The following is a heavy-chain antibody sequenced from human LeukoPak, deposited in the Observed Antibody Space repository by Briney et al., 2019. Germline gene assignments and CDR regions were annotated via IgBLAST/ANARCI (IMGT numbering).Heavy chain of an antibody. CDR2: IYYDGSNK. Sequence: GGSLRLSCAASGFTFRSAGMHWVRQAPGQGLEWVAVIYYDGSNKYYADSVKGRFTISRDNSKNTLYLQMNSLRAEDTAVYYCARDRTYFSDYWGQGTLVTVSS. V-gene: IGHV3-33*01. CDR1: GFTFRSAG. J-gene: IGHJ4*02. CDR3: ARDRTYFSDY.